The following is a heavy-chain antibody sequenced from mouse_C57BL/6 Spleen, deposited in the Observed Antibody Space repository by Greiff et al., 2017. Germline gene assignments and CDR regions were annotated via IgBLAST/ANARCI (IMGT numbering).Heavy chain of an antibody. J-gene: IGHJ2*01. CDR1: GYTFTTYP. CDR3: ERRNDGYYGVYFDY. CDR2: FHPYNDDT. Sequence: QVQLQQSGAELVKPGASVQMSCKASGYTFTTYPIEWMNQNHGKSLEWIGNFHPYNDDTTYNEKFKGKATLTVEKSSSTVDLELRRLTSDDSAVYYCERRNDGYYGVYFDYWSQGTTLTVSS. V-gene: IGHV1-47*01. D-gene: IGHD2-3*01.